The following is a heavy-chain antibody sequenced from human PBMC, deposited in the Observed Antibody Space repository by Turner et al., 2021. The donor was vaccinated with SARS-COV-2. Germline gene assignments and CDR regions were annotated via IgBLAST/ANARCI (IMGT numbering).Heavy chain of an antibody. J-gene: IGHJ6*02. V-gene: IGHV4-39*01. CDR1: GGSISSCSYY. D-gene: IGHD3-22*01. CDR3: ARRLVVQGTDDYSYYYGMDV. CDR2: IYYRGCT. Sequence: QLQLQESGPGLATPSETLSLTCTVSGGSISSCSYYWGWIRQPPGKGLERIGNIYYRGCTYSNPSLKSRVTISVATSKNHFSLKLSSVTATDTAVYYGARRLVVQGTDDYSYYYGMDVWGQGTTVTVSS.